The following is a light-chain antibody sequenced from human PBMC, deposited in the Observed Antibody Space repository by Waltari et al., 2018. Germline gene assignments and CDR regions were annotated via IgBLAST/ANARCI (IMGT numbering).Light chain of an antibody. CDR1: SSNIGRDI. CDR3: AAWDDSLNGVV. CDR2: NNK. V-gene: IGLV1-44*01. J-gene: IGLJ2*01. Sequence: QSVLTQSPSASGTSGQRVTISCSGSSSNIGRDIVNWYRHLPGTAPKLLIHNNKRRPAGVPDRFSCSKAGTSASLAIGVLTSEDEADYYCAAWDDSLNGVVFGGGTKLSVL.